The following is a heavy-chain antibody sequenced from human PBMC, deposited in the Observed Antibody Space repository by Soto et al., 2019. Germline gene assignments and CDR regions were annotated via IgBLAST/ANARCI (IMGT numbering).Heavy chain of an antibody. D-gene: IGHD3-22*01. Sequence: EVQLVESGGGLVQPGGSLRLSCAASGFTFSNYGMNWVRQAPGKGLEWLSYISRSATTIKYADCAGGRFTISRDNGKNSLSLQMNSLRDEDTAVYYCARDSSGYSYSFDFWGQGALVTVSS. CDR3: ARDSSGYSYSFDF. J-gene: IGHJ4*02. CDR1: GFTFSNYG. CDR2: ISRSATTI. V-gene: IGHV3-48*02.